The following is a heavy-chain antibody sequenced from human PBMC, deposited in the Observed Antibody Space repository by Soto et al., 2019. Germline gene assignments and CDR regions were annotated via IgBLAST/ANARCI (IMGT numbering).Heavy chain of an antibody. CDR2: INHSGST. J-gene: IGHJ4*02. D-gene: IGHD6-19*01. Sequence: SETLSLTCAVYGGSFSGYYWSWIRQPPGKGLEWIGEINHSGSTNYNPSLKSRVTISVDTSKNQFSLKLSSVTAADTAVYYCARGPLIAVAGRYFDYWGQGTLVTVSS. CDR1: GGSFSGYY. V-gene: IGHV4-34*01. CDR3: ARGPLIAVAGRYFDY.